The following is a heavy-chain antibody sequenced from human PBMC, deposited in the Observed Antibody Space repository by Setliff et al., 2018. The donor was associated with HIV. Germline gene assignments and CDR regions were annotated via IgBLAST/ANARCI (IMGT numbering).Heavy chain of an antibody. D-gene: IGHD5-18*01. J-gene: IGHJ4*02. V-gene: IGHV3-21*01. CDR1: GFTFSSYT. CDR2: ISSSSYYI. Sequence: PLGVLRLSCAASGFTFSSYTMNWVRQAPGKGLEWVSSISSSSYYIYYADSVKGRFTISRDNAKNSLFLQMNSLRAEDTAVYYCASIELAAMVPVDYWGQGTLVTVSS. CDR3: ASIELAAMVPVDY.